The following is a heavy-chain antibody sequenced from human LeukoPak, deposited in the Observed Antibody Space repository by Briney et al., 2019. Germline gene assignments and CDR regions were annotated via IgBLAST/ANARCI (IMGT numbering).Heavy chain of an antibody. J-gene: IGHJ6*02. Sequence: PSETLSLTCTVSGGSISSYYWSWIRQPPGKGLEWIGYIYYSGSTNFNPCLKSRVTISVDTSKNQFSLKLSSVTAADTAVYYCARPLGRAAAGPLPDPIRRFFGMDVWGQGTTVTVSS. D-gene: IGHD6-13*01. CDR3: ARPLGRAAAGPLPDPIRRFFGMDV. V-gene: IGHV4-59*01. CDR2: IYYSGST. CDR1: GGSISSYY.